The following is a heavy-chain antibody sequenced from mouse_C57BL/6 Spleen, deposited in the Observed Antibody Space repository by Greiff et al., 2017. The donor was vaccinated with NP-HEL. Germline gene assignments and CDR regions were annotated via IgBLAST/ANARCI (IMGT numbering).Heavy chain of an antibody. Sequence: EVQLQQSGPELVKPGASVKMSCEASGYTFTDYNMHWVKQSHGKSLEWIGYINPNNGGTSYNQKFKGKATLTVNKSSSTAYMELRSLTSEDSAVYYCADLLLRFDYWGQGTTLTVSS. CDR3: ADLLLRFDY. J-gene: IGHJ2*01. D-gene: IGHD1-1*01. CDR1: GYTFTDYN. V-gene: IGHV1-22*01. CDR2: INPNNGGT.